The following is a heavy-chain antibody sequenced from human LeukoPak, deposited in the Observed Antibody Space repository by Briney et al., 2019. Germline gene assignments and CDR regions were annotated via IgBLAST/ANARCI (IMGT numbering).Heavy chain of an antibody. D-gene: IGHD4-23*01. CDR2: ISAIGAGT. V-gene: IGHV3-23*01. CDR1: GFTFSTYA. Sequence: GGSLRLSCAASGFTFSTYAMTWVRQAPGKGLEWVSGISAIGAGTYYADSVKGRFTISRDNSKNTLYLQMNSLRAEDTAVYYCAKSIGGNSLWRVWDHWGQGTLVTVSS. CDR3: AKSIGGNSLWRVWDH. J-gene: IGHJ4*02.